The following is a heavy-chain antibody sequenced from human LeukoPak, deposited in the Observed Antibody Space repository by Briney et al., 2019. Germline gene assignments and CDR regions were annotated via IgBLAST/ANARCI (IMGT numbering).Heavy chain of an antibody. V-gene: IGHV4-59*01. Sequence: SETLSLTCTVSGGSISTYYWSWIRQPPGKGLEWIGHIYYSGTTRYNPSLKSRVTISVDTSKNQFSLKVSSVTAADTAVYYCARVQGQQLVEWFDPWGQGTLVTVSS. CDR1: GGSISTYY. D-gene: IGHD6-13*01. CDR3: ARVQGQQLVEWFDP. J-gene: IGHJ5*02. CDR2: IYYSGTT.